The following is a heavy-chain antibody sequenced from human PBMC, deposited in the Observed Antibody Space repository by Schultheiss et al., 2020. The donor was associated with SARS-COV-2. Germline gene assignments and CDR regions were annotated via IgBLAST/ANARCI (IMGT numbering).Heavy chain of an antibody. CDR1: GFTFSSYA. V-gene: IGHV3-30*04. CDR2: VSSDGSSK. CDR3: AKVVAGYSGYDFYYYYGMDV. D-gene: IGHD5-12*01. Sequence: GGSLRLSCAASGFTFSSYAMHWVRQAPGKGLEWVAVVSSDGSSKYYADSVKGRFTISRDNSKNTLYLQMNSLRAEDTAVYYCAKVVAGYSGYDFYYYYGMDVWGQGTTVTVSS. J-gene: IGHJ6*02.